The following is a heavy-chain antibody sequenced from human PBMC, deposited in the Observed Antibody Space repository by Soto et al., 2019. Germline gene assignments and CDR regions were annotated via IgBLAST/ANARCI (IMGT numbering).Heavy chain of an antibody. Sequence: QPPGKGLEWIGYIYHSGSTYYNPSLKSRVTISVDRAKNQFSMKLSSVNAADTAVYYCARDKRITIFFFFHAEDGIRDNVTVSAFLLNRSSDL. D-gene: IGHD3-3*01. J-gene: IGHJ2*01. CDR3: ARDKRITIFFFFHAEDGIRDNVTVSAFLLNRSSDL. V-gene: IGHV4-30-2*01. CDR2: IYHSGST.